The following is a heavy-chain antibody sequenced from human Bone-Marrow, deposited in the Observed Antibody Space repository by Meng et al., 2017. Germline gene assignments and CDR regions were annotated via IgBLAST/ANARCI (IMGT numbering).Heavy chain of an antibody. J-gene: IGHJ4*02. V-gene: IGHV4-30-4*01. CDR3: ASFDHIPRRNYFDY. D-gene: IGHD2-21*01. CDR2: IYYSGST. Sequence: QVQLQESGPGLVKPSQTLSLTCTVSGGSISSGDYYWSWIRQPPGKGLDWIGYIYYSGSTYYNPSLKSRVSISVDTSKNQFSLNLNSMTAADTAVYYCASFDHIPRRNYFDYWGQGTLVTVSS. CDR1: GGSISSGDYY.